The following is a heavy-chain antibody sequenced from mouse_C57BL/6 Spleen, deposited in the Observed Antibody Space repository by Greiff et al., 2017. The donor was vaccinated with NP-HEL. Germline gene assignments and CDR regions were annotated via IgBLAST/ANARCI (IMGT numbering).Heavy chain of an antibody. CDR2: ISSGSSTI. CDR3: AKDSNYVGWYFDV. CDR1: GFTFSDYG. V-gene: IGHV5-17*01. J-gene: IGHJ1*03. D-gene: IGHD2-5*01. Sequence: EVMLVESGGGLVKPGGSLKLSCAASGFTFSDYGMHWVRQAPEKGLEWVAYISSGSSTIYYADTVKGRFTISRDNAKNTLFLQMTSLRSEDTAMYYCAKDSNYVGWYFDVWGTGTTVTVSS.